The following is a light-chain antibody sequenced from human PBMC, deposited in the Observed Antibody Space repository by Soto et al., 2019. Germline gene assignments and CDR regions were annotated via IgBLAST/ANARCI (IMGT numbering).Light chain of an antibody. Sequence: DILLIQSPATLSASVGDRITITCRASENIFKFLAWYQQRSGSAPNLLIYAASDLEKGVPSRFSGSGSGTEFTLTIDNLQPNDSATYFCQHGGVFGQGTKAEIK. CDR3: QHGGV. V-gene: IGKV1-5*01. CDR2: AAS. J-gene: IGKJ1*01. CDR1: ENIFKF.